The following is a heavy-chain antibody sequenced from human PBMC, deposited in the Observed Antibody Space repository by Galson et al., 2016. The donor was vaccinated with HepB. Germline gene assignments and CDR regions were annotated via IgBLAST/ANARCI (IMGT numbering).Heavy chain of an antibody. D-gene: IGHD5-18*01. Sequence: SVKVSCKASGYTFTSYYMHWVRQAPGQGLEWMGIVNPSGGSTSYAQKFQGRVTMTRDTSTSTVYMELSSLRSDDTAVYYCARQVDTAMVTLDYWGQGTLVTVSS. CDR1: GYTFTSYY. V-gene: IGHV1-46*01. CDR2: VNPSGGST. CDR3: ARQVDTAMVTLDY. J-gene: IGHJ4*02.